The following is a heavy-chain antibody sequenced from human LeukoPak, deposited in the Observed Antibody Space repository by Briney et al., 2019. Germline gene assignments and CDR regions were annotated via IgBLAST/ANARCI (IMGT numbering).Heavy chain of an antibody. CDR2: ISNDGSNK. D-gene: IGHD3-3*01. CDR3: ARGISGSGYYHFDY. V-gene: IGHV3-30*04. CDR1: GFSFSGYA. J-gene: IGHJ4*02. Sequence: GGSLRLSCAASGFSFSGYAMHWVRQAPGKGLEWVTVISNDGSNKYCADSVKGRFTISRDNSKNTLYLQMNSLRTEDTAVYYCARGISGSGYYHFDYWGQVTLVTVSS.